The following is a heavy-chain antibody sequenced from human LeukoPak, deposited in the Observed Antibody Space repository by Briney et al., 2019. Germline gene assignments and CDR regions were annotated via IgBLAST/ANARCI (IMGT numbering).Heavy chain of an antibody. J-gene: IGHJ4*02. Sequence: GGSLRLSCAASGFTFSSYSMNWVRQAPGKGLEWVSSISSSSSYIYYADSVKGRFTISRDNSKNTLYLQMNSLRAEDTAVYYCARDLSITIFGVVLDYWGQGTLVTVSS. CDR1: GFTFSSYS. D-gene: IGHD3-3*01. V-gene: IGHV3-21*01. CDR3: ARDLSITIFGVVLDY. CDR2: ISSSSSYI.